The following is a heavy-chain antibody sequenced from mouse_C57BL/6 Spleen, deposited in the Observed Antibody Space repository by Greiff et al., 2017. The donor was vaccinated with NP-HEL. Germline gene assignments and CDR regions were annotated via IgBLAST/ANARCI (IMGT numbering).Heavy chain of an antibody. V-gene: IGHV5-15*04. CDR2: ISNLAYSI. Sequence: VKLMESGGGLVQPGGSLKLSCAASGFTFSDYGMAWVRQAPRKGPEWVAFISNLAYSIYYADTVTGRFTISRENAKNTLYLEMRSLRSEDTAMYYCARLNWVFAYWGQGTLVTVSA. D-gene: IGHD4-1*01. J-gene: IGHJ3*01. CDR1: GFTFSDYG. CDR3: ARLNWVFAY.